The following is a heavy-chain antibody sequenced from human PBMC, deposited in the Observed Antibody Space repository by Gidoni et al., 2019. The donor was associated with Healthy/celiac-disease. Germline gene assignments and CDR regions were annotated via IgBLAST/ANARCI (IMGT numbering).Heavy chain of an antibody. CDR3: TTEMLGYCSVGSCYSGYYYYYMDV. J-gene: IGHJ6*03. CDR1: GFPSRNAW. CDR2: IKSKSDGGTA. V-gene: IGHV3-15*01. Sequence: EVQLVESGGGLVEPGGSLRLSCEASGFPSRNAWMSWVRQAPGKGLEWVGRIKSKSDGGTADYAAPVKGRFIITREDLKNTLFLQMNSLKTEDTAVYYCTTEMLGYCSVGSCYSGYYYYYMDVWGKGTTVTVSS. D-gene: IGHD2-15*01.